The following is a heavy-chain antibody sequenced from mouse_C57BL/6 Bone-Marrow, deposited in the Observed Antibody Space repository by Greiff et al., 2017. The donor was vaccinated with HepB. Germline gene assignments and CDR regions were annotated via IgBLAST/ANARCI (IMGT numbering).Heavy chain of an antibody. V-gene: IGHV1-81*01. CDR2: IYPRSGNT. CDR1: GYTFTSYG. Sequence: QVQLKESGAELARPGASVKLSCKASGYTFTSYGISWVKQSTGQGLEWIGEIYPRSGNTYYNEKFKGKATLTADKSSSTAYMELRSLTSEDSAVYFCAREGDYYAMDYWGQGTSVTVSS. CDR3: AREGDYYAMDY. J-gene: IGHJ4*01.